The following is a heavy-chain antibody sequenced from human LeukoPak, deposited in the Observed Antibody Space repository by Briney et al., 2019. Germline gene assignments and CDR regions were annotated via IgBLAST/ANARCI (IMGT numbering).Heavy chain of an antibody. CDR1: GFTFSSYG. J-gene: IGHJ5*02. CDR3: AKALYGSASPPWFDP. D-gene: IGHD3-10*01. V-gene: IGHV3-30*18. Sequence: PGRSLRLSCAASGFTFSSYGMHWVRQAPGKGLEWVAVISYDGSNKYYADSVKGRFTISRDNSKNTLYLQMNSLRAEDTAVYYCAKALYGSASPPWFDPWGQGTLVTVSS. CDR2: ISYDGSNK.